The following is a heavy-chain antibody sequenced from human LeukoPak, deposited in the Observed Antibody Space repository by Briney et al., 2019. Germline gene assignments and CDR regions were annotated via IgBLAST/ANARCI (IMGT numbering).Heavy chain of an antibody. V-gene: IGHV3-30-3*01. D-gene: IGHD6-19*01. CDR2: ISYDGSNK. Sequence: GGSLRLSCAASGFTFSSYAMHWVRQAPGKGLEWVAVISYDGSNKYCADSVKGRFTISRDNSKNTPYLQMNSLRAEDTAVYFCAREGSSGGYFDYWGQGTLVTVSS. CDR1: GFTFSSYA. CDR3: AREGSSGGYFDY. J-gene: IGHJ4*02.